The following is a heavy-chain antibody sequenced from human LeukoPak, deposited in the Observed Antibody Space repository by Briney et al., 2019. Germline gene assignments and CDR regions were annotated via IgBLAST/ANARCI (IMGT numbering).Heavy chain of an antibody. CDR2: ISSSSFFI. J-gene: IGHJ6*04. CDR1: GFTFSTYT. CDR3: AELGITMIGGV. Sequence: GGSLRLSCVASGFTFSTYTMNWVRQAPGKGLEWVSSISSSSFFISYADSVKGRFTISRDNAKNSLYLQMNSLRAEDTAVYYCAELGITMIGGVWGKGTTVTISS. D-gene: IGHD3-10*02. V-gene: IGHV3-21*01.